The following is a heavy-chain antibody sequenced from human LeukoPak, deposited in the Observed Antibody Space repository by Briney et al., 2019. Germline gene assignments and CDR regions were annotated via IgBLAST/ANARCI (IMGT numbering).Heavy chain of an antibody. CDR3: VRGREAYSGSYTPFDS. CDR2: ISYDGSNK. V-gene: IGHV3-30*03. Sequence: GRPLRLSCAASGFTFSSYGMHWVRQAPGKGLEWVAVISYDGSNKYYADSVKGRFTISRDSSKNTLFLQINSLRAEDTAVYYCVRGREAYSGSYTPFDSWGQGTRVTVSS. J-gene: IGHJ4*02. CDR1: GFTFSSYG. D-gene: IGHD1-26*01.